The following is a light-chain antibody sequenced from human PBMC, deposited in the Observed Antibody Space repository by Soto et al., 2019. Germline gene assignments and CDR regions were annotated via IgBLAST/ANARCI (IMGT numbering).Light chain of an antibody. J-gene: IGKJ1*01. CDR1: QSVSSN. V-gene: IGKV3-15*01. CDR3: QQYNNRPQA. CDR2: GAS. Sequence: EIVMTQSPATLSVSPGERVTLSCRASQSVSSNLAWYQQRPGQAPRLLIYGASTRATGIPARFSGTGSGTEFTLTISSLQSEDFAVYYCQQYNNRPQAFGQGTKVEIK.